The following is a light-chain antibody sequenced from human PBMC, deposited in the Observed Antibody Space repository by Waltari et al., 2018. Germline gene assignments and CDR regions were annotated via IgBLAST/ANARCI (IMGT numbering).Light chain of an antibody. CDR2: AAS. CDR1: PGIIRY. Sequence: DIQMTQSPSSLSASVGDTVTITCRASPGIIRYLNWYQQIPGKAPKPLIYAASSLESGVPSRFSGSGSGTEYTLTISSLQPEDIAVYYCLQHNTYPYSFGQGTKVAIK. J-gene: IGKJ2*03. CDR3: LQHNTYPYS. V-gene: IGKV1-17*01.